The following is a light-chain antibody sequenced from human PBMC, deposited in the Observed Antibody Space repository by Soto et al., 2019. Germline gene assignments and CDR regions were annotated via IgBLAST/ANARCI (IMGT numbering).Light chain of an antibody. J-gene: IGKJ2*01. V-gene: IGKV3-15*01. CDR2: DAS. Sequence: EIVMTQSPATLSLSPGERAALSCRASQSINSELAWYQQKPGQPPRLLIYDASTRATGVPARFTGTESGSECTLTISGLQSEDFAVYYCQQGHNWPLTFGQGTRLEI. CDR1: QSINSE. CDR3: QQGHNWPLT.